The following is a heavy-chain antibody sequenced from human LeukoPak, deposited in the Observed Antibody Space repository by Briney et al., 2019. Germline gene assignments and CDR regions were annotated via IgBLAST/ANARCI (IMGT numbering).Heavy chain of an antibody. CDR3: ARDRDSSGYYYGY. V-gene: IGHV3-48*04. Sequence: PGGSLRLSCAASGFTFSSYSMNWVRQAPGKGLEGVSYISSSSSMIYYADSVKGRFTISRDNAKNSVYLQMNSLRAEDTAVYYCARDRDSSGYYYGYWGQGTLVTVSS. D-gene: IGHD3-22*01. J-gene: IGHJ4*02. CDR2: ISSSSSMI. CDR1: GFTFSSYS.